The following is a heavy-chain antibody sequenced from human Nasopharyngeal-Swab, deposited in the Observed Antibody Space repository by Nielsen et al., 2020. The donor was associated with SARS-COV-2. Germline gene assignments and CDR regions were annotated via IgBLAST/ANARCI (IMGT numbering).Heavy chain of an antibody. CDR3: AREVVPAAIPYYYYGMDV. CDR1: GGSISSYY. D-gene: IGHD2-2*01. V-gene: IGHV4-59*06. J-gene: IGHJ6*02. Sequence: SETLSLTCTVSGGSISSYYWSWIRQHPGKGLEWIGYIYYSGSTYYNPSLKSRVTISVDASKNQFSLKLSSVTAADTAVYYCAREVVPAAIPYYYYGMDVWGQGTTVTVSS. CDR2: IYYSGST.